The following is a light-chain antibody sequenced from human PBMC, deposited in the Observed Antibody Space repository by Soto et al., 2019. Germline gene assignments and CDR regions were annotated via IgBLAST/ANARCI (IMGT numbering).Light chain of an antibody. Sequence: AIQMTQSPSSLSASVGDRVTITCRASQGIGNDLGWYQQKPGKAPKLLIYAASSLHSGVPSRFSGSGSGTDFTLTISTLQPEDFATYYCLQDYNYPYTFGQ. CDR2: AAS. CDR1: QGIGND. J-gene: IGKJ2*01. CDR3: LQDYNYPYT. V-gene: IGKV1-6*01.